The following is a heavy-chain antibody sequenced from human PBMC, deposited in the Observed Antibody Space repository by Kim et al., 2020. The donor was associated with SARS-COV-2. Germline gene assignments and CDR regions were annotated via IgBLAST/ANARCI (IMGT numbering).Heavy chain of an antibody. CDR3: AKGGRMGPWLVIREKFDY. V-gene: IGHV3-23*01. Sequence: KVRCTISRDNSKNTLYLQMNSLRAGDTAVYYCAKGGRMGPWLVIREKFDYWGQGTLVTVSS. D-gene: IGHD6-19*01. J-gene: IGHJ4*02.